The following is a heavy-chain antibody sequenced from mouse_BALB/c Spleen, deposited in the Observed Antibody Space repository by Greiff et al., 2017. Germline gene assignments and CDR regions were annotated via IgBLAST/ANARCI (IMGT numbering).Heavy chain of an antibody. CDR1: GYAFTNYL. Sequence: QVQLQQSGAELVRPGTSVKVSCKASGYAFTNYLIEWVKQRPGQGLEWIGVINPGSGGTNYNEKFKGKATLTADKSSSTAYMQLSSLTSDDSAVYFSSRGGAYYYALDDWGEGTSVTVSS. J-gene: IGHJ4*01. CDR2: INPGSGGT. CDR3: SRGGAYYYALDD. V-gene: IGHV1-54*01. D-gene: IGHD3-1*01.